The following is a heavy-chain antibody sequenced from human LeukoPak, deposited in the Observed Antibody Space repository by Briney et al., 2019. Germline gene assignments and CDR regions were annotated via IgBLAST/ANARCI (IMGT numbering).Heavy chain of an antibody. V-gene: IGHV3-30*02. CDR2: IRYDGSNK. J-gene: IGHJ4*02. CDR1: GFTFSSYG. CDR3: ASSADPITTFGD. D-gene: IGHD3-10*02. Sequence: TGGSLRLSCAASGFTFSSYGMHWVRQAPGKGLEWVAFIRYDGSNKYYADSVKGRFTISRDNSKNTLYLQMNSLRAEDTAVYYCASSADPITTFGDWGQGTLVTVSS.